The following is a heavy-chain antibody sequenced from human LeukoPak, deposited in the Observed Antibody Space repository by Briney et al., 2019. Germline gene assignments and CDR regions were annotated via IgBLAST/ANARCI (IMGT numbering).Heavy chain of an antibody. CDR2: IWNDGSDE. CDR3: TFEIGRSQGAFDI. CDR1: GLTFSKYA. Sequence: PGGSLRLSCAASGLTFSKYAMHWVRQTPGKGLEWVAAIWNDGSDENYADSVKGRFTISSDNSKSTLYPQMNSLRAEDTAVYYCTFEIGRSQGAFDIWGQGTMITVSS. J-gene: IGHJ3*02. V-gene: IGHV3-33*01. D-gene: IGHD1-26*01.